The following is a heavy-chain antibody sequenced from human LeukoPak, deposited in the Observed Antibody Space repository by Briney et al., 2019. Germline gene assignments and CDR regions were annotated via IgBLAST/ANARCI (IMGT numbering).Heavy chain of an antibody. CDR3: AKDIKTRGSGSGIYYGLDV. V-gene: IGHV3-7*03. CDR2: INQDGSET. D-gene: IGHD3-10*01. Sequence: GGSLRLSCVASGFTFRGHWMSWVRQAPGKGLEWVANINQDGSETYDLDSVKGRFTISRDNAKNSLYLQMNSLRAEDTAVYYCAKDIKTRGSGSGIYYGLDVWGQGTTVTVSS. CDR1: GFTFRGHW. J-gene: IGHJ6*02.